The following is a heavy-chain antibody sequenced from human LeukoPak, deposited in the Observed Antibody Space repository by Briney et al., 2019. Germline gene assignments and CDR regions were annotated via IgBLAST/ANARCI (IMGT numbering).Heavy chain of an antibody. CDR1: GFTFSSYA. Sequence: GGSLRLSCAASGFTFSSYAMSWVRQAPGKGLEWVSAISGSGGSTYYADSVKGRFTISRDNSKNTLYLQMNSLRAEDTAVYYCAKGAGYYDSSGYYKTEYFQHWGQGTLVTVSS. J-gene: IGHJ1*01. CDR2: ISGSGGST. CDR3: AKGAGYYDSSGYYKTEYFQH. D-gene: IGHD3-22*01. V-gene: IGHV3-23*01.